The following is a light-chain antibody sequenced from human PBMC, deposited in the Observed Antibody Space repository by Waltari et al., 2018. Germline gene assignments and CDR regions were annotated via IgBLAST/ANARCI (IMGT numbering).Light chain of an antibody. Sequence: QSVLTQPPSASGTPGQRVTISCSGSSSNVGSNAVNWYHQLPGAAPKLLMFRNNQRPSGVPDRFSGSKSGTSASLAISGLQSEDEADYYCAAWDDSLNGPVFGGGTKLTVL. CDR1: SSNVGSNA. J-gene: IGLJ3*02. CDR2: RNN. CDR3: AAWDDSLNGPV. V-gene: IGLV1-44*01.